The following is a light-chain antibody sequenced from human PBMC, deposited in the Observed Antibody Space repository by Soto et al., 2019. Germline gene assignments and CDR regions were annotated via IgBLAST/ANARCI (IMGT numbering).Light chain of an antibody. CDR1: NSNIGSNT. V-gene: IGLV1-44*01. Sequence: QSVLTQPPSASGTPGQRVTISCFGNNSNIGSNTVNWYQQVSGSAPKLLIYNDNQRPSGVPDRLSGSRSGTSASLAISGLQTEDEADYFCAAWDDSLKGPVFGGGTKLTVL. CDR2: NDN. CDR3: AAWDDSLKGPV. J-gene: IGLJ3*02.